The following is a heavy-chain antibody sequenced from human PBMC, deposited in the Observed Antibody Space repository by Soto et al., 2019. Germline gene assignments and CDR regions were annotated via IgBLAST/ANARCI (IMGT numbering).Heavy chain of an antibody. Sequence: EVQLVESGGGLVQPGGSLRLSCAASGFTFSAHYMDWVRQAPGKGLEWVGRIKNNANSYTTEYAASVEGRFTISREDSQNSLYLQMNSLKTEDTAVYYCARVSLVVDSGGRYFDYWGQGSQVAVSS. CDR3: ARVSLVVDSGGRYFDY. V-gene: IGHV3-72*01. CDR1: GFTFSAHY. J-gene: IGHJ4*02. D-gene: IGHD2-15*01. CDR2: IKNNANSYTT.